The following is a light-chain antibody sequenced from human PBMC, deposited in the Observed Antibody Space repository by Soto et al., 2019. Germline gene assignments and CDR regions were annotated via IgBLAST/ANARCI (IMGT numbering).Light chain of an antibody. CDR1: QSVRSY. CDR3: QQRSNWPLLT. V-gene: IGKV3-11*01. Sequence: EIVLTQSPATLSLSPGERATLSCRASQSVRSYVAWYQQKPGQAPRLLIYDASNRATGIPARFSGSGSGTDFTLTISSLAPEDFAVYYCQQRSNWPLLTFGGGTKVEIK. CDR2: DAS. J-gene: IGKJ4*01.